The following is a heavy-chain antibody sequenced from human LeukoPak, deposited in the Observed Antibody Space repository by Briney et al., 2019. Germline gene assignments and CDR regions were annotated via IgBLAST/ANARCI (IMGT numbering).Heavy chain of an antibody. Sequence: GGSLRLSCAASGFTFSSYGMHWVRQAPGKGLEWMAVISYDGSNKYYADSVKGRFTISRDNSKNTLYLQMNSLRAEDTAVYYCAKDLGYCTNGVCQYYYYGMDVWGQGTTVTVSS. CDR2: ISYDGSNK. J-gene: IGHJ6*02. V-gene: IGHV3-30*18. CDR1: GFTFSSYG. D-gene: IGHD2-8*01. CDR3: AKDLGYCTNGVCQYYYYGMDV.